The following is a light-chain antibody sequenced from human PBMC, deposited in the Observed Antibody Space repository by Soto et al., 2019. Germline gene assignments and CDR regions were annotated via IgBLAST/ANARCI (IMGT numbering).Light chain of an antibody. CDR3: QSYDSSLSVYV. CDR2: ENN. Sequence: QSVLTQPPSVSEAPGQRVTISCTGSSSNIGAGYEAHWYQQVPGTAPKLLIYENNNRPSGVPDRFSGSKSGTSASLAITGLQAEDEAEYYCQSYDSSLSVYVFGTGSKFTVL. CDR1: SSNIGAGYE. J-gene: IGLJ1*01. V-gene: IGLV1-40*01.